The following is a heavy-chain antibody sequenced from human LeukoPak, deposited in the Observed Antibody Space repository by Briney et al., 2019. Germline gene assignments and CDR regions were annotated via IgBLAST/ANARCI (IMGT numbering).Heavy chain of an antibody. V-gene: IGHV3-66*01. CDR1: GFTVSSNY. D-gene: IGHD4-11*01. J-gene: IGHJ6*02. CDR2: IYSGGST. CDR3: AKDRTVTYGMDV. Sequence: GGSLRFSCAASGFTVSSNYMSWVRQAPGKGLEWVSVIYSGGSTYYADSVKGRFTISRDNSKNTLYLQMNSLRAEDTAVYYCAKDRTVTYGMDVWGQGTTVTVSS.